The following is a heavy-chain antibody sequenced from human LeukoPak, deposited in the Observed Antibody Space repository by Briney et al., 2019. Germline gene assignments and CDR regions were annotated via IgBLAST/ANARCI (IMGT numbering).Heavy chain of an antibody. CDR3: ARVKSFGGAAGFRWFDP. J-gene: IGHJ5*02. CDR1: GGSISSYY. CDR2: IYTSGST. Sequence: TSETLSLTCTVSGGSISSYYWSRIRQPAGKGLEWIGRIYTSGSTNYNPSLKSRVTMSVDTSKNQFSLKLSSVTAADTAVYYCARVKSFGGAAGFRWFDPWGQGTLVTVSS. V-gene: IGHV4-4*07. D-gene: IGHD6-13*01.